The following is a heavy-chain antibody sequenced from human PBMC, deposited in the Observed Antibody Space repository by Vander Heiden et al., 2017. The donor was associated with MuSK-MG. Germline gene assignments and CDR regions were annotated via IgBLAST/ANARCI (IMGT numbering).Heavy chain of an antibody. V-gene: IGHV3-48*01. CDR1: GFPFSSYS. CDR3: ARGNTAAAIRRDEYFQH. J-gene: IGHJ1*01. CDR2: IISSSSII. D-gene: IGHD6-13*01. Sequence: EVQLVESGGGLVQPGGSLRLSCAASGFPFSSYSMNWVRQAPGKGLEWISYIISSSSIIYYADSVKGRFTISRDNAKNSLYLQMNSLRAEDTAVYYCARGNTAAAIRRDEYFQHWGQGTLVTVSS.